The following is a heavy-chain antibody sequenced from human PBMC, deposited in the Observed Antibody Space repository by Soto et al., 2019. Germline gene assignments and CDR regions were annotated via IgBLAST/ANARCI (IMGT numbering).Heavy chain of an antibody. D-gene: IGHD2-15*01. CDR1: GYTFTNFG. CDR3: AREGTPIDY. V-gene: IGHV1-18*01. CDR2: ISAYNGNT. Sequence: QVQLVQSGAEVKKPGASVKVSCKASGYTFTNFGISWVRQAPGQGLEWMGWISAYNGNTNYAQNFQGRVTMTTDTSTSKAYMGLRSLRSDDPAAYYCAREGTPIDYWGQGTLVTVSS. J-gene: IGHJ4*02.